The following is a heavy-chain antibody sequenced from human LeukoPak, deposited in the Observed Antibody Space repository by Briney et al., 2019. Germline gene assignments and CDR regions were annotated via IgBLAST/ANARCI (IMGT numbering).Heavy chain of an antibody. Sequence: GGSLRLSCAASGFTFSNYFMHWVRQAPGKGLEYFSAISRTGSTTYYTNSVKGRFTISRDNSKNTLYLQMGSLRAEDMAVYYCATSRYCSGGGCYSLAFDIWGQGTKVTVAS. CDR2: ISRTGSTT. CDR1: GFTFSNYF. CDR3: ATSRYCSGGGCYSLAFDI. V-gene: IGHV3-64*01. J-gene: IGHJ3*02. D-gene: IGHD2-15*01.